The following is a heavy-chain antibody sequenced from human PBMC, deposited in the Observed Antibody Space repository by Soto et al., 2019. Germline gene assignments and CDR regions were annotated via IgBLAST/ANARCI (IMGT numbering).Heavy chain of an antibody. CDR2: IHQNGNT. Sequence: QLQLQESGSGLVTPSQTLSLTCTVSGGSINSGTYSWNWIRQPPGQGLEWIAYIHQNGNTYYNPSLRSRVIISVDWPKKQFSLNMTSVTAADTAVYYCARERFGGGEFDPWGQGILVTVSS. D-gene: IGHD3-10*01. V-gene: IGHV4-30-2*01. CDR1: GGSINSGTYS. CDR3: ARERFGGGEFDP. J-gene: IGHJ5*02.